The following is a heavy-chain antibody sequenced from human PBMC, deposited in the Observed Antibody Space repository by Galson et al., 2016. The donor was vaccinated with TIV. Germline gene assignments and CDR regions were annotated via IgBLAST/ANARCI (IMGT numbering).Heavy chain of an antibody. CDR1: GDSVSSDSAA. J-gene: IGHJ4*02. V-gene: IGHV6-1*01. Sequence: CAISGDSVSSDSAAWNWIRQSPSRGLEWLGRTYYRSTWYNDYAASLKRRITINPDTSKNQFSLQLTSVTPEDAAVYYCARGAPSVFGVIMTLDSWGPGTLITVSS. CDR3: ARGAPSVFGVIMTLDS. CDR2: TYYRSTWYN. D-gene: IGHD3-3*01.